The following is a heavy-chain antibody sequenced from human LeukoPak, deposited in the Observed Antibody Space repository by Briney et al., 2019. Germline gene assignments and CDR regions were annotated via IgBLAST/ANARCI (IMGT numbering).Heavy chain of an antibody. CDR3: AAIAYGGNSWSALHY. CDR1: GFTFSTYW. V-gene: IGHV3-30-3*01. D-gene: IGHD4-23*01. CDR2: ISSDGINK. J-gene: IGHJ4*02. Sequence: GGSLRLSCTASGFTFSTYWMTWVRQAPGKGLEWVALISSDGINKYYADSVKGRFTISRDNSKNTLYLQMNSLRPEDAAMYYCAAIAYGGNSWSALHYWGQGTLVTVSS.